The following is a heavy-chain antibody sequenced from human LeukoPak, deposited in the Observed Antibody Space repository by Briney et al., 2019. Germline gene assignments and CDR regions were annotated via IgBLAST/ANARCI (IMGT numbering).Heavy chain of an antibody. V-gene: IGHV4-34*01. D-gene: IGHD3-16*02. CDR3: ARGGSYYDYVWGSYRFLEKYYFDY. CDR2: INHSGST. J-gene: IGHJ4*02. Sequence: SETLPLTCAVYGGSFSGYYWSWIRQPPGKGLEWIGEINHSGSTNYNPSLKSRVTISVDTSKNQFSLKLSSVTAADTAVYYCARGGSYYDYVWGSYRFLEKYYFDYWGQGTLVTVSS. CDR1: GGSFSGYY.